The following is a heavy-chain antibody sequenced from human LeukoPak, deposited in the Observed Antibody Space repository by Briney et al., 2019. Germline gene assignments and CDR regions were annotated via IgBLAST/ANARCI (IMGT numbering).Heavy chain of an antibody. CDR3: AKDPPPQGWPDAFDI. J-gene: IGHJ3*02. V-gene: IGHV3-30*02. D-gene: IGHD6-19*01. Sequence: GGSLRLSCAASGFTFSSYGMHWVRQAPGKGLEWVAFIRYDGSNKYYADSVKGRFTISRDNSKNTLYLQMSSLRAEDTAVYYCAKDPPPQGWPDAFDIWGQGTMVTVSS. CDR1: GFTFSSYG. CDR2: IRYDGSNK.